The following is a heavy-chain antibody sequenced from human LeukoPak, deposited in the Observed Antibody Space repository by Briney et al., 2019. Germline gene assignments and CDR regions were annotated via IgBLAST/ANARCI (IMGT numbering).Heavy chain of an antibody. CDR2: IRSKAYGGTT. D-gene: IGHD3-10*01. CDR1: GFTFGDYA. Sequence: GGSLRLSCTASGFTFGDYAMSWVRQAPGKGLEWVGFIRSKAYGGTTEYAASVKGRFTISRDDSKSIAYLQMNSLKTEDTAVYYCTSFYYYGSGSYYNVYGAFDIWGQGTMVTVSS. CDR3: TSFYYYGSGSYYNVYGAFDI. J-gene: IGHJ3*02. V-gene: IGHV3-49*04.